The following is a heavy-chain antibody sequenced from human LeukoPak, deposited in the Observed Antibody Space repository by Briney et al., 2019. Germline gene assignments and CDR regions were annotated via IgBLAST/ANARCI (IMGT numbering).Heavy chain of an antibody. V-gene: IGHV3-21*01. J-gene: IGHJ4*02. CDR1: GFTFSSYS. D-gene: IGHD3-9*01. CDR2: ISSSSSYI. Sequence: KPGGSLRLSCAASGFTFSSYSMNWVRQAPGKGLEWVSSISSSSSYIYYADSVKGRFTISRDNAKNSQYLQMNSLRAEDTAVYYCARRTSLRYFDWLSKAPLDYWGQGTLVTVSS. CDR3: ARRTSLRYFDWLSKAPLDY.